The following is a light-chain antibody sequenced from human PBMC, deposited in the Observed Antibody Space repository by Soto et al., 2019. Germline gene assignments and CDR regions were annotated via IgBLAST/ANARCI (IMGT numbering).Light chain of an antibody. CDR3: QQYGSSPLYT. Sequence: EIVLTQSPGTLSLSPGERATLSCRASQSVSSSYLAWYQQKPGQAPRLLIYGASSRATGIPDRFSGSGSGIDFTLNISRLEPEDFAVYYCQQYGSSPLYTFGQGTQLEIK. J-gene: IGKJ2*01. CDR1: QSVSSSY. CDR2: GAS. V-gene: IGKV3-20*01.